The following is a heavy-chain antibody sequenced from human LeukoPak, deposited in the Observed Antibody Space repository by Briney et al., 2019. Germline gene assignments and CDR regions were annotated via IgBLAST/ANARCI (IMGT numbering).Heavy chain of an antibody. CDR3: AKLSSATTEGMVDY. J-gene: IGHJ4*02. V-gene: IGHV3-23*01. Sequence: PGGSLRLSCAASGFTFSSYAMSWVRQAPGKGLEWVSAISGSGGSTYYADSVKGRFTISRDNSKNTLYLQMNSLRAEDTAVYYCAKLSSATTEGMVDYWGQGTLVTVSS. D-gene: IGHD1-26*01. CDR2: ISGSGGST. CDR1: GFTFSSYA.